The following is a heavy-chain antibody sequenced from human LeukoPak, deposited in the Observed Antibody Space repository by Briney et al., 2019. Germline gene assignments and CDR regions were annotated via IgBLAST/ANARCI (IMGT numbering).Heavy chain of an antibody. D-gene: IGHD5-18*01. J-gene: IGHJ5*02. CDR2: ISAYNGNT. CDR3: ARDLSYTAPNWFDP. CDR1: GYTFTSYG. Sequence: AASVKVSCKASGYTFTSYGISWVRQAPGQGLEWMGWISAYNGNTNYAQKLQGRVTMTTDTSTSTASMELRSLRSDDTAVYYCARDLSYTAPNWFDPWGQGTLVTVSS. V-gene: IGHV1-18*01.